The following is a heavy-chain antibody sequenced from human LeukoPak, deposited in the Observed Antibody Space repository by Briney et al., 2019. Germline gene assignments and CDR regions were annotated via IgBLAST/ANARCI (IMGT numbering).Heavy chain of an antibody. J-gene: IGHJ5*02. CDR2: INPNSGGT. D-gene: IGHD1-26*01. Sequence: ASVKVSCKASGYTFTGYYMHWVRQARGQGLEWMGRINPNSGGTNYAQKFQGRVTMTRDTSISTAYMELSRLRSDDTAVYYCARAMGGDNWFDPWGQGTLVTVSS. CDR3: ARAMGGDNWFDP. CDR1: GYTFTGYY. V-gene: IGHV1-2*06.